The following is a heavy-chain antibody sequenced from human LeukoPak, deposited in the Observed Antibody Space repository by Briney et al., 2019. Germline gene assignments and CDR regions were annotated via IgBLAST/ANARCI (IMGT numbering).Heavy chain of an antibody. CDR2: IYYTGSA. D-gene: IGHD2-2*01. V-gene: IGHV4-59*08. CDR3: ARPSIPSAAASALDI. CDR1: GGSIGTYY. J-gene: IGHJ3*02. Sequence: SETLSLTCSVSGGSIGTYYWTWIRQPPGKGLEWIGYIYYTGSANYNPSLKSRATMSVDTSKSQVSLKMTSVTVADTAVYYCARPSIPSAAASALDIWGQGTMVTVSS.